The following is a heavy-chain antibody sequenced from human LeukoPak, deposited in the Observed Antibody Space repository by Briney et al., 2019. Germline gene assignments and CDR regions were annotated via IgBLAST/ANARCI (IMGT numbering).Heavy chain of an antibody. V-gene: IGHV3-21*01. CDR2: ISSSSSYI. J-gene: IGHJ4*02. D-gene: IGHD3-22*01. CDR3: ARGEAGVVVITRLDY. Sequence: GGSLRLSCAASGFTFSSYSMNWVRQAPGKGLEWVSSISSSSSYIYYADSVKGRFTISRDNAKNSLYLQMNSLRAEDTAVYYCARGEAGVVVITRLDYWGQGTLVTVSS. CDR1: GFTFSSYS.